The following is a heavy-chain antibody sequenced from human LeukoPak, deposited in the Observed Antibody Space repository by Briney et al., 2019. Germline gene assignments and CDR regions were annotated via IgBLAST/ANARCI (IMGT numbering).Heavy chain of an antibody. CDR1: GFTFSAYA. J-gene: IGHJ3*02. D-gene: IGHD4-17*01. CDR3: ARDPNGDYIGAFDM. V-gene: IGHV3-23*01. Sequence: GGSLRLSCTASGFTFSAYAMMWVRQAPGKGPEWVSAIRGGGTSEFYADSVKGRFRISRGNSKDTLFLQMNSLRAEDTAVYYCARDPNGDYIGAFDMWGPGTMVTVSS. CDR2: IRGGGTSE.